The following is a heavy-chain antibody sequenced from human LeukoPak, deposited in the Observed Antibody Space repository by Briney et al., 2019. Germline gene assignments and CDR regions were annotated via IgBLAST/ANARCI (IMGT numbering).Heavy chain of an antibody. CDR3: ATHCSSTSCPFDAFDI. CDR1: GYTFTSYY. D-gene: IGHD2-2*01. CDR2: INPSGGST. V-gene: IGHV1-46*01. Sequence: ASVKVSCKASGYTFTSYYMHWVRQAPGQGLEWMGIINPSGGSTSYAQKFQGRVTMTRDTSTSTVYMELSSLRSEDTAVYHCATHCSSTSCPFDAFDIWGQGTMVTVSS. J-gene: IGHJ3*02.